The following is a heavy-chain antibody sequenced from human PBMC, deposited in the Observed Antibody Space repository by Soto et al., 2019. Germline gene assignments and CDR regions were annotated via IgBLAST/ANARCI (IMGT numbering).Heavy chain of an antibody. CDR1: VFSLSSTRMA. V-gene: IGHV2-5*02. CDR3: AHIVVAGLGYYLDY. Sequence: QITLKESGPTLVKPTQTLTLTCTFSVFSLSSTRMAVGWIRQPPGKALEWLALIYWDDDKRYSPFLKSRLTTTKDTSKNQVVLRMSNMDPVDTARYYCAHIVVAGLGYYLDYWGQGTLVTVSS. J-gene: IGHJ4*02. CDR2: IYWDDDK. D-gene: IGHD6-19*01.